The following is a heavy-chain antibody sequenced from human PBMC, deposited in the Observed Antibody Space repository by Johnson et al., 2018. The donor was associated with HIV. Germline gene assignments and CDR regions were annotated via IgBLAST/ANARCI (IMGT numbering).Heavy chain of an antibody. J-gene: IGHJ3*02. CDR1: GFTFSSYW. Sequence: VQLVESGGGLVQPGGSLRLSCAASGFTFSSYWMSWVRQAPGKGLEWVANIKQDGSEKYYVDSVKGRFPISRDNAKNSRYLQMNSLRAEDTAVYYCARKGWVDAFDIWGQGTMVTVSS. V-gene: IGHV3-7*05. CDR3: ARKGWVDAFDI. D-gene: IGHD6-19*01. CDR2: IKQDGSEK.